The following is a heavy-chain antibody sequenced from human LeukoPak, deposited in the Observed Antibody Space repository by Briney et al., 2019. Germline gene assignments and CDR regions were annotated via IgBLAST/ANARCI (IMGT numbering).Heavy chain of an antibody. CDR1: GGSVSSGSYY. V-gene: IGHV4-61*03. CDR2: IHDSGST. CDR3: ARDSSYCPDASCWGPDVQVVPGYYFDY. Sequence: SETLSLTCTVSGGSVSSGSYYWSWIRQSPGKGLEWIGYIHDSGSTNYNPSLRSRVTISLDTSNNHFSLRLSSVTAADTAMYYCARDSSYCPDASCWGPDVQVVPGYYFDYWGPGILVTVTS. J-gene: IGHJ4*02. D-gene: IGHD6-6*01.